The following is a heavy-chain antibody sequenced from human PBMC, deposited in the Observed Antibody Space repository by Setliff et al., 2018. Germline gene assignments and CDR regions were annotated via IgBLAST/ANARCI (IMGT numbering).Heavy chain of an antibody. CDR2: IYYSGST. J-gene: IGHJ5*02. D-gene: IGHD2-2*01. CDR1: GGSISSYY. Sequence: PSETLSLTCTVSGGSISSYYWSWIRQPPGKGLEWIGYIYYSGSTNYNPSLKSRVTISLDTSKNQFSLKLSSVTAADTAVYYCARDGPHCVTSSCPGAWFDPWGQGILVTVSS. V-gene: IGHV4-59*12. CDR3: ARDGPHCVTSSCPGAWFDP.